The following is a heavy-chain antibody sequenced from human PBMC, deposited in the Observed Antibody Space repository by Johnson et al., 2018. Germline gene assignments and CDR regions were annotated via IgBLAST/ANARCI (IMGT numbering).Heavy chain of an antibody. D-gene: IGHD2-2*01. V-gene: IGHV3-33*08. Sequence: QVQLVQSGGGVVQPGRSLRLSCAASGFTFSSYGMHWVRQAPGKGLEWVAVIWYDGSNKYYADSVKGRFTIPRDNSKNPLYLQMNSLRAEDTAVYYCARDQDCSSTSCLSMDVWGQGTTVTVSS. CDR1: GFTFSSYG. CDR3: ARDQDCSSTSCLSMDV. J-gene: IGHJ6*02. CDR2: IWYDGSNK.